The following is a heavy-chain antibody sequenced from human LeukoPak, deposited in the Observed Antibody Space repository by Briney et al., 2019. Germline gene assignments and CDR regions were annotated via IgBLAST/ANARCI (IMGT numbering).Heavy chain of an antibody. V-gene: IGHV4-4*07. Sequence: PSETLSLTCTVSGGSISSYYWSWIRQPAGKGLEWIRRIYTSGSTNYNPSLKSRVTMSVDTSKNQFSLKLSSVTAADTAVYYCASASNEEPYYYDSSGYYHDAFDIWGQGTMVTVSS. D-gene: IGHD3-22*01. CDR1: GGSISSYY. CDR2: IYTSGST. CDR3: ASASNEEPYYYDSSGYYHDAFDI. J-gene: IGHJ3*02.